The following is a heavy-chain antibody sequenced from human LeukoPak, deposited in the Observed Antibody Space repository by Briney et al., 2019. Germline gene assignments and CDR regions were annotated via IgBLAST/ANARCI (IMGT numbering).Heavy chain of an antibody. J-gene: IGHJ6*02. CDR2: ISGSGGST. Sequence: PGGSLRLSCAAPGFTFSSYAMSWVRQAPGKGLKWVSAISGSGGSTYYADSVKGRFTISRDNSKNTLYLQMNSLRAEDTAVYYCPSTYYYYGMDVWGQGTTVTVSS. V-gene: IGHV3-23*01. CDR3: PSTYYYYGMDV. CDR1: GFTFSSYA.